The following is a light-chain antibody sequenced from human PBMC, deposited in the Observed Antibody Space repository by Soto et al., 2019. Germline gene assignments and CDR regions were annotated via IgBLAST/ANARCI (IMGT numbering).Light chain of an antibody. Sequence: QSALTQPPSVSGAPGQRVTISCTGSSSNIGAGYDVHWYQQLPGTAPKLLIYGNSNRPSGVPDRFSGSKSGTSASLAITGLQAEDEADYYCQSYDSSLSAHYVFGTGTQLTVL. J-gene: IGLJ1*01. V-gene: IGLV1-40*01. CDR1: SSNIGAGYD. CDR3: QSYDSSLSAHYV. CDR2: GNS.